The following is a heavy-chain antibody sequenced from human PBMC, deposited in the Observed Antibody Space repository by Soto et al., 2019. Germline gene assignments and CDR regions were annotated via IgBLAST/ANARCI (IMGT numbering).Heavy chain of an antibody. Sequence: ASVKVSCKASGYTFTDYYMHWLRQAPGQGLEWMGWINPNSGGTNYAQKFQGRVTMTRDTSISTAYMELSRLRSDDTAAYYCARKLELRGSYYYYYDMDVWGQGTTVTVSS. D-gene: IGHD1-7*01. CDR1: GYTFTDYY. CDR2: INPNSGGT. CDR3: ARKLELRGSYYYYYDMDV. V-gene: IGHV1-2*02. J-gene: IGHJ6*02.